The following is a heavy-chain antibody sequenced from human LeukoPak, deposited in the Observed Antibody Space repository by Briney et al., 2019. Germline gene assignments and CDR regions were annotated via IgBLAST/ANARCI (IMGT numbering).Heavy chain of an antibody. Sequence: GGSLRLSCAASGFTFSSYWMSWVRQAPGKGLEWVAVISYDGSNKYYADSVKGRFTISRDNSKNTLYLQMNSLRAEDTAVYYCARPYSSSWYHFDYWGQGTLVTVSS. V-gene: IGHV3-30-3*01. CDR3: ARPYSSSWYHFDY. CDR2: ISYDGSNK. J-gene: IGHJ4*02. CDR1: GFTFSSYW. D-gene: IGHD6-13*01.